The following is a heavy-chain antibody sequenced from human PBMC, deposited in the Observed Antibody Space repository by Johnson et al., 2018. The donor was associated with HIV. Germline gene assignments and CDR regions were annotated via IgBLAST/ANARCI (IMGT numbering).Heavy chain of an antibody. CDR1: GFTFSSYG. Sequence: QVQLVESGGALVQPGGSLRLSCAASGFTFSSYGMHWVRQAPGKGLEWVAFIRYDGSNKYYADSVKGRFTISRDNSKNTLYLQMNSLRAEDTAVYYCAAAEYDAFDIWDQGTMVTVSS. V-gene: IGHV3-30*02. CDR2: IRYDGSNK. J-gene: IGHJ3*02. D-gene: IGHD6-6*01. CDR3: AAAEYDAFDI.